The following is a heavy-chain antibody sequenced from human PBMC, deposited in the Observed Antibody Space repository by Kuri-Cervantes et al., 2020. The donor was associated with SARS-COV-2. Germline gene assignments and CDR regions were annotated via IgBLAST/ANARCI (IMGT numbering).Heavy chain of an antibody. CDR2: IDPSDSYT. CDR1: GYSFTSYW. CDR3: ARGVAARPNYYYYGMDV. J-gene: IGHJ6*02. V-gene: IGHV5-10-1*01. Sequence: SCKGSGYSFTSYWISWVRQMPGKGLEWMGRIDPSDSYTNYSPSFQGHVTISADKSISTAYLQWSSLKASDTAMYYCARGVAARPNYYYYGMDVWGQGTTVTVSS. D-gene: IGHD6-6*01.